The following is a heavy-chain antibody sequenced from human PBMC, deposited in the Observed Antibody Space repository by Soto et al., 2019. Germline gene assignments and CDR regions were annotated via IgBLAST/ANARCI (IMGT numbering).Heavy chain of an antibody. CDR2: TSYNGNNK. CDR1: GFTFSDCS. J-gene: IGHJ6*02. D-gene: IGHD3-10*01. CDR3: AKDIKCEDFTYGYFYYGMDV. V-gene: IGHV3-30*18. Sequence: LRLSCAASGFTFSDCSMHWVRQAPGKGLEWVASTSYNGNNKYYGDSVKGRFTISRDNSKNTLHLEMITLRPEDTAVYYCAKDIKCEDFTYGYFYYGMDVWGQGTTVSVSS.